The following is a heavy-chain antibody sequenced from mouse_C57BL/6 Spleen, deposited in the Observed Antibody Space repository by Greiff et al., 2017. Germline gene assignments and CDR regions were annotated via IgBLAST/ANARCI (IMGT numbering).Heavy chain of an antibody. D-gene: IGHD2-4*01. CDR1: GYAFSSSW. CDR3: ARGGSTMITTLYYYAMDY. V-gene: IGHV1-82*01. Sequence: QVQLQQSGPELVKPGASVKISCKASGYAFSSSWMNWVKQRPGKGLEWIGRIYPGDGDTNYNGKFKGKATLTADKSSSTAYMQLSSLTSEDSAVYVCARGGSTMITTLYYYAMDYWGQGTSVTVSS. J-gene: IGHJ4*01. CDR2: IYPGDGDT.